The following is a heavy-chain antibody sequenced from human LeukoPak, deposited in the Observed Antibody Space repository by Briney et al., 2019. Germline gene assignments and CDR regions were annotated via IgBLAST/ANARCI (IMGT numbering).Heavy chain of an antibody. Sequence: GASVKVSCKASGGTFSSFAISWVRQAPGQGLEWMGRIIPIFGIANYAQKFQDRVTITADRSTSTAYMELSSLRSEDTAVCYCARDGGYCSSASCYKYFDYWGQGTLVTVSS. CDR1: GGTFSSFA. D-gene: IGHD2-2*02. V-gene: IGHV1-69*04. CDR2: IIPIFGIA. J-gene: IGHJ4*02. CDR3: ARDGGYCSSASCYKYFDY.